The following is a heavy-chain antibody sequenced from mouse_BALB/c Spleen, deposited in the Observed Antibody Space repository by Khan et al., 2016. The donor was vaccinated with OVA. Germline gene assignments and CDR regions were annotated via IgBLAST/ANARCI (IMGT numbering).Heavy chain of an antibody. V-gene: IGHV1-4*01. CDR3: VRDGVYYKSDGWFTY. J-gene: IGHJ3*01. Sequence: QVQLKESGAELARPGASVKMSCKTSGYTFSSYTIHWIKLRPGQGLEWIGYINPNNGYTNYNQKFKDKATLTADKSSTTVYMQLSSLTSDDSAMYNCVRDGVYYKSDGWFTYWGQGTLVTVSA. D-gene: IGHD1-1*01. CDR1: GYTFSSYT. CDR2: INPNNGYT.